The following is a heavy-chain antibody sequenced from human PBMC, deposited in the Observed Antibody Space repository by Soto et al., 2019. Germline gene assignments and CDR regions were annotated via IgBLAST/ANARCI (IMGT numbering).Heavy chain of an antibody. Sequence: QVQLVESGGGVVQPGRSLRLSCAASGFTFSNYGMHWVRQAPGKGLEWVAVISYDGSIKYYADSVKGRFTISRDNSKNTLYLQMNSLRPEDTAVYYCAKGGIVEDHWGQGTLVTVSS. CDR3: AKGGIVEDH. J-gene: IGHJ4*02. D-gene: IGHD3-22*01. CDR2: ISYDGSIK. CDR1: GFTFSNYG. V-gene: IGHV3-30*18.